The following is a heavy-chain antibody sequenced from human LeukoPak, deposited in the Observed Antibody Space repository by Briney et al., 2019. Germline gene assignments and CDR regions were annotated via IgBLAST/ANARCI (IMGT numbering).Heavy chain of an antibody. Sequence: GGSLRLSCATSGFTFNNYNMNWVRQAPGRALEWVSSITSSGTYIFYTDSVKGRFTISRDNAKNSLYLQMNSLGPEDTAVYYCARDPYSGNYGNYYYYYMDVWGKGTTVTISS. CDR2: ITSSGTYI. CDR3: ARDPYSGNYGNYYYYYMDV. J-gene: IGHJ6*03. D-gene: IGHD1-26*01. CDR1: GFTFNNYN. V-gene: IGHV3-21*01.